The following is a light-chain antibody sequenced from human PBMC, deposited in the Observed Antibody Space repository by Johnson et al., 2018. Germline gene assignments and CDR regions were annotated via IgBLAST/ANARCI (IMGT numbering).Light chain of an antibody. CDR1: SSNIGNNY. CDR2: ENN. J-gene: IGLJ1*01. Sequence: VLTQPPSVSAAPGQKVTISCSGSSSNIGNNYVSWYQQLPGTAPKLLIYENNKRPSGIPDRFSGSKYGTSATLAITGLPTGDEADYYCGTWDSSLSAGNVFGTGTKVTVL. V-gene: IGLV1-51*02. CDR3: GTWDSSLSAGNV.